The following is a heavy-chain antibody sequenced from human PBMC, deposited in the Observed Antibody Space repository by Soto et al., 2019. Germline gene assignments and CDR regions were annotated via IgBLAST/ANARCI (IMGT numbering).Heavy chain of an antibody. CDR1: GYSFTSYW. D-gene: IGHD6-19*01. V-gene: IGHV5-51*01. J-gene: IGHJ5*02. CDR3: ARHSSGWYVSNWFDP. CDR2: IYPGDSYT. Sequence: PGESLKISCKGSGYSFTSYWIGWVRQMPGKGLEWMGIIYPGDSYTRYSPSFQGQVTISADKSISTAYLQWSSLKASDTAMYYCARHSSGWYVSNWFDPWGQGTLVTVSS.